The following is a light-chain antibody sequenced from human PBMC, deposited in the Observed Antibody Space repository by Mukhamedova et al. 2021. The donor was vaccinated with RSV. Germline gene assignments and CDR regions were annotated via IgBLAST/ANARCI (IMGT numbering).Light chain of an antibody. CDR3: QQYDNLLT. CDR2: DAS. V-gene: IGKV1-33*01. J-gene: IGKJ3*01. Sequence: WYQRRVHGKAPKLLIYDASNLETGVPSMFSGSGSGTDFTFTISSLQPEDIATYYCQQYDNLLTFGPGTKVDIK.